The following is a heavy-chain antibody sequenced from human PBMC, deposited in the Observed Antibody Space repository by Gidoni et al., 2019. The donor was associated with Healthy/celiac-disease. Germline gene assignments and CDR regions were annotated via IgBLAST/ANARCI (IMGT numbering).Heavy chain of an antibody. Sequence: QVQLQESGPGLVKPSQTLSLTCTVSGGSISSGSYYWSWIRQPAGKGLEWIGRIYTSGCTNYNPSLKSRVTMSVDKSKNQFSLKLSSVTAADTAVYYCATMGGSGSYYNSYWGQGTLVTVSS. CDR3: ATMGGSGSYYNSY. V-gene: IGHV4-61*02. J-gene: IGHJ4*02. D-gene: IGHD3-10*01. CDR2: IYTSGCT. CDR1: GGSISSGSYY.